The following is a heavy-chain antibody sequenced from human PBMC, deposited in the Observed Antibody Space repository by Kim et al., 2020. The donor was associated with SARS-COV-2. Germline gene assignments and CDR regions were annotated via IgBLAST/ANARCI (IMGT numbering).Heavy chain of an antibody. V-gene: IGHV6-1*01. CDR1: GDRVSSDSAA. CDR3: TRDIAAVSDY. J-gene: IGHJ4*02. D-gene: IGHD6-13*01. Sequence: SQTLSLTCAISGDRVSSDSAAWNWIRQSPSRGLEWLGRTYYRSKWYTDYAVSVKSRITITPDTSKNHFSLQLNSVTPEDTAVYYCTRDIAAVSDYWGQGTRVTVSS. CDR2: TYYRSKWYT.